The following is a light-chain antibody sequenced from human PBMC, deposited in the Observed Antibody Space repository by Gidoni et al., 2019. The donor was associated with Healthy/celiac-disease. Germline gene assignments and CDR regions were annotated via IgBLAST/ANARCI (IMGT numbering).Light chain of an antibody. J-gene: IGKJ4*01. CDR2: DAS. Sequence: EIVFTQSPATLSLSPGERATLSCMASQSVSSYLAWYQQKPGQAPRLLIYDASNSATSIPARFSGSGSSTDFTLPISSLEPADFAVYYCQQRSNWPSLTFGGGTKVEIK. CDR3: QQRSNWPSLT. CDR1: QSVSSY. V-gene: IGKV3-11*01.